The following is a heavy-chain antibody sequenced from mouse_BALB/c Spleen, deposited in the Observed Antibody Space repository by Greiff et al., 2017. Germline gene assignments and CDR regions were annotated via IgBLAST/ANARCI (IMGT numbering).Heavy chain of an antibody. CDR1: GFSLTGYG. J-gene: IGHJ4*01. Sequence: QVQLQQSGPGLVAPSQSLSITCTVSGFSLTGYGVNWVRQPPGKGLEWLGMIWGDGSTDYNSALKSRLSISKDNSKSQVFLKMNSLQTDDTARYYCARDDGYSSYAMDYWGQGTSVTVSS. CDR3: ARDDGYSSYAMDY. D-gene: IGHD2-3*01. V-gene: IGHV2-6-7*01. CDR2: IWGDGST.